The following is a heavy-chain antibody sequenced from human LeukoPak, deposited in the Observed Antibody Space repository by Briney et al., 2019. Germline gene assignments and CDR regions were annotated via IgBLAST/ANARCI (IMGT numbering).Heavy chain of an antibody. D-gene: IGHD3-10*01. Sequence: SETLSLTCSVSGASVSSGKTYWSWIRQPPGKGLEWIGEINHSGSTNYNPSLKSRVTISVDTSKNQFSLKLSSVTAADTAVYYCARAGFSYYYGSGPNWFDPWGQGTLVTVSS. V-gene: IGHV4-30-4*08. CDR3: ARAGFSYYYGSGPNWFDP. CDR1: GASVSSGKTY. J-gene: IGHJ5*02. CDR2: INHSGST.